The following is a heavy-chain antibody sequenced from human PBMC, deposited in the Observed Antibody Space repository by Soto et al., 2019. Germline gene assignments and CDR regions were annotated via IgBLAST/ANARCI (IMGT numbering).Heavy chain of an antibody. CDR3: AKGRGSYSLAGYYYYGMDV. Sequence: GGSLRLSCAASGFTFSSYAMSWVRQAPGKGLEWVSAISGSGGSTYYEDSVKGRFTISGDNSKNTLYLQMNSLRAEDTAVYYCAKGRGSYSLAGYYYYGMDVWGQGTTVTVSS. V-gene: IGHV3-23*01. CDR2: ISGSGGST. J-gene: IGHJ6*02. D-gene: IGHD1-26*01. CDR1: GFTFSSYA.